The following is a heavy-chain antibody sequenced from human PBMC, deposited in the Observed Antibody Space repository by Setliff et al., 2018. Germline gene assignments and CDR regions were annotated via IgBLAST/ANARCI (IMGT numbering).Heavy chain of an antibody. CDR2: MNPNSGNT. V-gene: IGHV1-8*02. CDR3: ARAELLWFGGFDP. CDR1: GDTFTSYD. D-gene: IGHD3-10*01. J-gene: IGHJ5*02. Sequence: ASVKVSCKASGDTFTSYDINWVRQATGQGLEWMGWMNPNSGNTGYAQKFQGRVTMTRNTSISTAYMELSSLRSEDTAVYYCARAELLWFGGFDPWGQGTLVTVSS.